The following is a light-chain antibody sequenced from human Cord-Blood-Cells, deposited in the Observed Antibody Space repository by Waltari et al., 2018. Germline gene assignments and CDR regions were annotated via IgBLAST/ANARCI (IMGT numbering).Light chain of an antibody. CDR3: QQRSNWYT. V-gene: IGKV3-11*01. J-gene: IGKJ2*01. Sequence: EIVLTQSPATLSLSPGERATLSCRASQSVSSYLAWYQHKPGQAPRLLIYDASNRATGIPARFSGSGSGTDFTLTISSREPEDFAVYYCQQRSNWYTFGQGTKLEIK. CDR1: QSVSSY. CDR2: DAS.